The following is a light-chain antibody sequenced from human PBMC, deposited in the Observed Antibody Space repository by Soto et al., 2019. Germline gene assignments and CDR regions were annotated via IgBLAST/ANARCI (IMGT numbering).Light chain of an antibody. CDR3: QSYDGSLSGSRV. Sequence: QSVLTQPPSVSGAPGKRVTISCTGSSSNIGAGYDVHWYQQLPGTAPKLLIYGNSNRPSGVPDRFSGSKSGTSASLAITGLQAEDEADYYCQSYDGSLSGSRVFGTGTKVSVL. J-gene: IGLJ1*01. CDR1: SSNIGAGYD. CDR2: GNS. V-gene: IGLV1-40*01.